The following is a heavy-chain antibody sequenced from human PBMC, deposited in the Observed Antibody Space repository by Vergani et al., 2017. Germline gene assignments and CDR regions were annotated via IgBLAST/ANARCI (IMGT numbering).Heavy chain of an antibody. Sequence: EVQLVESGGGIVKPGGSLRLSCVASGFSFRNAWMNWVRRTPGKGLEWVGRIKSTFDRGTTDYAAAVKGRFTISRDDSKNTLFLQMNGLKTEDIGVYYCTTDXRDCGDGSCYWLRHHHYYGMDVWGQGTTVTVSS. CDR3: TTDXRDCGDGSCYWLRHHHYYGMDV. D-gene: IGHD2-21*01. V-gene: IGHV3-15*07. CDR2: IKSTFDRGTT. CDR1: GFSFRNAW. J-gene: IGHJ6*02.